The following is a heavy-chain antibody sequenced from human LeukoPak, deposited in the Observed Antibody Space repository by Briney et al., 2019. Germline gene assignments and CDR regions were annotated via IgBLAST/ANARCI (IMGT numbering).Heavy chain of an antibody. D-gene: IGHD2-15*01. V-gene: IGHV4-31*03. CDR1: GGSISRGGYY. Sequence: SETLSLTCTVSGGSISRGGYYWSWNRQHPGKGLEWIGYIYYSGSTYYNPSLKSRVTISVDTSKNQFSLKLSSVTAADTAVYYCARVATPVFDPWDQGTLVTVSS. CDR2: IYYSGST. J-gene: IGHJ5*02. CDR3: ARVATPVFDP.